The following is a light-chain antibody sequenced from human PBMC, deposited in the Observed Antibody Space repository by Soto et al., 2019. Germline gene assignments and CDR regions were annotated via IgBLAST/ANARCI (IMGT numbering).Light chain of an antibody. J-gene: IGLJ7*01. Sequence: QSVLTQPRSVSGSPGQSVTISCTGTSSDVGGYDYVSWYQHHPGKAPKLMISDVTKRPSGVPDRFSGSKSGNTASLTISGLQAEDEADYYCCSYAGSDTFGVFGGGTQLTVL. V-gene: IGLV2-11*01. CDR3: CSYAGSDTFGV. CDR2: DVT. CDR1: SSDVGGYDY.